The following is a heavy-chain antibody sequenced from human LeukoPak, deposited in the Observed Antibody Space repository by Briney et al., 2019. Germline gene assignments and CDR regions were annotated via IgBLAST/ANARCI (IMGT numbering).Heavy chain of an antibody. V-gene: IGHV3-30*03. Sequence: PGGSLRLSCAASGFTFSEYWMSWVRQAPGKGLEWVAVISYDGSNKYYADSVKGRFTISRDNSKNTLYLQMNSLRSDDTAVYYCARDRWDKAAGPDRDYYGMDVWGQGTTVTVSS. CDR2: ISYDGSNK. J-gene: IGHJ6*02. CDR3: ARDRWDKAAGPDRDYYGMDV. D-gene: IGHD6-13*01. CDR1: GFTFSEYW.